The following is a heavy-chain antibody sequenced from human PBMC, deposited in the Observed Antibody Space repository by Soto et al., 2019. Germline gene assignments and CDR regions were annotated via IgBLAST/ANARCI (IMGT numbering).Heavy chain of an antibody. J-gene: IGHJ4*02. D-gene: IGHD6-19*01. CDR1: GFSLSSTRMA. V-gene: IGHV2-5*02. CDR3: AHIAVAGLVYYFDY. Sequence: QITLKESGPTLVKPTQTLTLTCTFSGFSLSSTRMAVGWIRQPPGKALEWLALIYWDDDKRYSPFLKSRLTITKDTSKNPVVLTMSNMDPVDTARYYCAHIAVAGLVYYFDYWGQGTLGTVSS. CDR2: IYWDDDK.